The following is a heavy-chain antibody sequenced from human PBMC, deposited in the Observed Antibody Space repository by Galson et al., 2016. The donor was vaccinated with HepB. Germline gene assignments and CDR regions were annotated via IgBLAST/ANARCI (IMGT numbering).Heavy chain of an antibody. Sequence: SLRLSCAASGFTFSSYAMHWVRQAPGKGVESVSSISSNGDSTYYTDSVKGRFTISRDKSKNKLNLQMSSLRAEDTAVCYCARVRSSWYYFDYWGQGTLVTVSS. CDR2: ISSNGDST. CDR1: GFTFSSYA. CDR3: ARVRSSWYYFDY. J-gene: IGHJ4*02. D-gene: IGHD6-13*01. V-gene: IGHV3-64D*06.